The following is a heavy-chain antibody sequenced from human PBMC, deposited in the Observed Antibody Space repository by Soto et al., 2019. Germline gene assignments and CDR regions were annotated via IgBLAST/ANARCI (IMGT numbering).Heavy chain of an antibody. CDR3: ARHYDFWSAQLAYYYYYGMDV. J-gene: IGHJ6*02. D-gene: IGHD3-3*01. V-gene: IGHV4-39*01. CDR2: IYYSGST. Sequence: SETLSLTCTVSGGSISSSSYYWCWIRQPPGKGLEWIGSIYYSGSTYYNPSLKSRVTISVDTSKNQFSLKLSSVTAADTAVYYCARHYDFWSAQLAYYYYYGMDVWGQGTTVTVSS. CDR1: GGSISSSSYY.